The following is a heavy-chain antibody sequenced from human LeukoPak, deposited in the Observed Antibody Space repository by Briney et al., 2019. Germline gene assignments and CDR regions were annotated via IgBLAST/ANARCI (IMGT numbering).Heavy chain of an antibody. Sequence: SETLSLTCTVSGGSISNFYLSWIRQPPGKGLEWIGYIYYSGSTNYNPSLKSRVTISVDTSKNQFSLNLNSVTAADTAEYYCARAPGSAYYPYYYMDVLGKGTTVTVSS. D-gene: IGHD6-19*01. V-gene: IGHV4-59*01. J-gene: IGHJ6*03. CDR3: ARAPGSAYYPYYYMDV. CDR2: IYYSGST. CDR1: GGSISNFY.